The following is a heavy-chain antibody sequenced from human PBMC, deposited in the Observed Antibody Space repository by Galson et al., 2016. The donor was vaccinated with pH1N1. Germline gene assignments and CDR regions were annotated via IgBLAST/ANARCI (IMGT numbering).Heavy chain of an antibody. CDR3: AKDRTTTRNDGDY. J-gene: IGHJ4*02. D-gene: IGHD1-1*01. CDR2: IGYDGGNK. Sequence: SLRLSCAPSGFSFTNYGMHWVRQAPGKGLEWVAFIGYDGGNKYYADSVKDRFTISRDNSKNTLYLQMNSLRTEDTALYYCAKDRTTTRNDGDYWGQGTLVTVSS. V-gene: IGHV3-30*02. CDR1: GFSFTNYG.